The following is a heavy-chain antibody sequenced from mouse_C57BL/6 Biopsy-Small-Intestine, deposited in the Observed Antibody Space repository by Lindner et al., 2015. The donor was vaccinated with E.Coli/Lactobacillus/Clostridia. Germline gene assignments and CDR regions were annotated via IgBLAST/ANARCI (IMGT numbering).Heavy chain of an antibody. CDR2: ILPGSSST. CDR3: ARRPFDY. V-gene: IGHV1-9*01. Sequence: VQLQESGAELMKPGASVKLSCKATGYTFTGYWIDWVKQRPGHGLEWIGEILPGSSSTNRNEKFKDQATFTADTSSNTAYMQLSSLTTEDSAIYYCARRPFDYWGPGTTLTVSS. CDR1: GYTFTGYW. J-gene: IGHJ2*01.